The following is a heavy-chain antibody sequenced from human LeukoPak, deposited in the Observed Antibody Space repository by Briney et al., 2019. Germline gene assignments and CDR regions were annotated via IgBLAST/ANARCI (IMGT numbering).Heavy chain of an antibody. CDR2: MNPNSGNT. V-gene: IGHV1-8*01. J-gene: IGHJ6*02. D-gene: IGHD1-26*01. CDR1: GYTFTSYD. CDR3: ARLSGATEYYYYYYGMDV. Sequence: ASVKVSCKASGYTFTSYDINWVRQATGQGLEWMGWMNPNSGNTGYAQKFQGRVTMTRNTSISTAYMELSSLRSEDTAVYYCARLSGATEYYYYYYGMDVWGQGTTVTVSS.